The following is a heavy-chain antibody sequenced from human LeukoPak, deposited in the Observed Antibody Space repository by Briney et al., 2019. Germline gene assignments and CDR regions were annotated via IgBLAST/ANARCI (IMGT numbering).Heavy chain of an antibody. J-gene: IGHJ4*02. CDR3: ARSFIAYCGGDCSSFGY. CDR1: GYTPTGYY. D-gene: IGHD2-21*02. CDR2: INPNSGGT. V-gene: IGHV1-2*02. Sequence: ASVKVSCKASGYTPTGYYMHWVRQAPGQGLEWMGWINPNSGGTNYAQKFQGRVTMTRDMSTSTVYMELSSLRSEDTAVCYCARSFIAYCGGDCSSFGYWGQGTLVTVSS.